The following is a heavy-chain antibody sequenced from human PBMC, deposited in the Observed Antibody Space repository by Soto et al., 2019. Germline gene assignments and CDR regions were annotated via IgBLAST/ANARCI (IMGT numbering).Heavy chain of an antibody. Sequence: SETLSLTCTVSGGSISAYSWSWVRQPPGKGLEWIGNIHYNGNTKYNPSLKSRVTMSVDTSKNQFSLKLISVTAADTAKYFCAREGNLGRWLQPLDFWGQGTLVTVSS. D-gene: IGHD5-12*01. CDR3: AREGNLGRWLQPLDF. CDR1: GGSISAYS. J-gene: IGHJ4*02. CDR2: IHYNGNT. V-gene: IGHV4-59*01.